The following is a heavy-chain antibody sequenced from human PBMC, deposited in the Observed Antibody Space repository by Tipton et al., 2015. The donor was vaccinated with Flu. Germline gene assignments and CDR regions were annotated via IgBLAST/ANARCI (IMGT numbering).Heavy chain of an antibody. J-gene: IGHJ3*02. Sequence: QLVQSGAEVKRPGASVSVPCKASGYIFNTYYIHWVRQAPGQGLEWMGIIDPSGDTTTYAQKFQGRVTMTRDTSTNTVNMEVTGLTSEDTAVYYCAYLPTLMTQAHDGFDIWGQGTMVTVS. CDR2: IDPSGDTT. CDR3: AYLPTLMTQAHDGFDI. V-gene: IGHV1-46*02. D-gene: IGHD3-16*01. CDR1: GYIFNTYY.